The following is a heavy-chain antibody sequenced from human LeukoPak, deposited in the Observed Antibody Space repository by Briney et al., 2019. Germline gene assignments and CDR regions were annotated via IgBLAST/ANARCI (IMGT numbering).Heavy chain of an antibody. CDR2: IYHSGST. D-gene: IGHD6-13*01. V-gene: IGHV4-38-2*02. CDR3: ARKQLARVGGFDY. Sequence: PSETLSLTCTVSGYSISSGYYWGWIRQPPGKGLEWIGSIYHSGSTYYNPSLKSRVTISVDTSKNQFSLKLSSVTAADTAVYYCARKQLARVGGFDYWGQGTLVTVSS. J-gene: IGHJ4*02. CDR1: GYSISSGYY.